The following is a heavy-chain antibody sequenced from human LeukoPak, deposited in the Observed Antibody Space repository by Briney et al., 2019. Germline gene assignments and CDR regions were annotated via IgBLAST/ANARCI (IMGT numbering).Heavy chain of an antibody. Sequence: TGGSLRLSCAASGFTFSSYGMHWVRQAPGKGLEWVAVISQDGSNIYYGDSVKGRFSISRDNSKNTLYLQMNSLRVEDTAVYYCAKDPYRVVVATGNYLDPWGQGTLVTVSS. V-gene: IGHV3-30*18. CDR3: AKDPYRVVVATGNYLDP. D-gene: IGHD2-15*01. CDR1: GFTFSSYG. CDR2: ISQDGSNI. J-gene: IGHJ5*02.